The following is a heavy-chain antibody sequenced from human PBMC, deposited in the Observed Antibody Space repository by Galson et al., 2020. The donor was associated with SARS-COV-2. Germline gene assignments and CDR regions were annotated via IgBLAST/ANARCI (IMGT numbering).Heavy chain of an antibody. CDR1: GFTFSDYA. D-gene: IGHD3-16*02. Sequence: GESLKISCAASGFTFSDYAMTWVRQAPGKGLEWVSAISGTGTSTYYTDSVKGRFTISRDNSKNTLYLEMNSLRVEDTAVYFCAKGRHYVWGSDPLIDSWGQGTLVTVSS. V-gene: IGHV3-23*01. CDR3: AKGRHYVWGSDPLIDS. CDR2: ISGTGTST. J-gene: IGHJ4*02.